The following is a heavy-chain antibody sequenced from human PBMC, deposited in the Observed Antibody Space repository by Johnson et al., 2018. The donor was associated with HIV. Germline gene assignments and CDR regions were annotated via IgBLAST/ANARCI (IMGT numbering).Heavy chain of an antibody. D-gene: IGHD6-13*01. CDR1: GFTFSSFA. Sequence: VQLVESGGGVVQPGRSLRLSCAASGFTFSSFAMHWVRQAPGKGLEWVSAISGSGGSTYYADSVKGRFTISRDNSKNTLYLQMNSLRAEDTAVYYCAKVPSSSWTSRPIWGQGTMVTVSS. V-gene: IGHV3-23*04. CDR2: ISGSGGST. CDR3: AKVPSSSWTSRPI. J-gene: IGHJ3*02.